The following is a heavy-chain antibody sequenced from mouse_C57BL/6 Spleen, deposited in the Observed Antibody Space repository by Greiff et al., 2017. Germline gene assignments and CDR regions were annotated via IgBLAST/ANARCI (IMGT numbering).Heavy chain of an antibody. CDR2: IWSGGST. V-gene: IGHV2-2*01. CDR3: ARKDAMDY. Sequence: VKLMESGPGLVQPSQSLSITCTVSGFSLTSYGVHWVRQSPGKGLEWLGVIWSGGSTDYNAAFISRLSISKDNSKSQVFFKMTSLQADDTAIYYCARKDAMDYWGQGTSVTVSS. J-gene: IGHJ4*01. CDR1: GFSLTSYG.